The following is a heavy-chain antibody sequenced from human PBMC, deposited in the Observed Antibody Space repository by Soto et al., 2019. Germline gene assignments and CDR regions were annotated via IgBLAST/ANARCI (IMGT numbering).Heavy chain of an antibody. CDR2: ISYDGSNK. J-gene: IGHJ3*02. CDR3: ARDGADDIGAFDI. Sequence: HPGGSLRLSCAASGFTFSSYAMHWVRQAPGKGLEWVAVISYDGSNKYYADSVKGRFTISRDNSKNTLYLQMNSLRAEDTAVYYCARDGADDIGAFDIWGQGTMVTVSS. D-gene: IGHD5-12*01. V-gene: IGHV3-30-3*01. CDR1: GFTFSSYA.